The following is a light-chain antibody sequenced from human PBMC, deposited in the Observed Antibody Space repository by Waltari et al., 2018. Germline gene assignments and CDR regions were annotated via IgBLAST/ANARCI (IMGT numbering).Light chain of an antibody. V-gene: IGKV1-39*01. Sequence: DIQMTQSPSSLSASIGDSVTNTCRASRSINVFLHWYQQKPGKAPNLLIHAATRLQSGAPSRVSGTGSGTDFTLTISNLQPGDFATYYCQQSYDFPYTFGQGTNLEIK. J-gene: IGKJ2*01. CDR3: QQSYDFPYT. CDR2: AAT. CDR1: RSINVF.